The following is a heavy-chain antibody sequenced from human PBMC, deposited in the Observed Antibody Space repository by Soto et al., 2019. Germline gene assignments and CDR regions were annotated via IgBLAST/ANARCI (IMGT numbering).Heavy chain of an antibody. Sequence: PSETLSLTCAVYGGSFSGYYWSWIRQPPGKGLEWIGEINHSGSTNYNPSLKSRVTISVDTSKNQFSLKLSSVTAADTAVYYRARAGSSWDYGMDVWGQGTTVTVSS. CDR3: ARAGSSWDYGMDV. CDR2: INHSGST. CDR1: GGSFSGYY. J-gene: IGHJ6*02. V-gene: IGHV4-34*01. D-gene: IGHD6-13*01.